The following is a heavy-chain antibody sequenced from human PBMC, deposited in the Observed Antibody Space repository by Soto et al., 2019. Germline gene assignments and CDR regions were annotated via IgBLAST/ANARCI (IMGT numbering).Heavy chain of an antibody. CDR3: ARGYCISTSCYGGFDY. V-gene: IGHV3-11*01. J-gene: IGHJ4*02. CDR2: ISSSGSTI. CDR1: GFTFSDYY. D-gene: IGHD2-2*01. Sequence: SGGSLRLSCAASGFTFSDYYMSWIRQAPGKGLEWVSYISSSGSTIYYADSVKGRFTISRDNAKNSLYLQMNSLRAEDTAVYYCARGYCISTSCYGGFDYWGQGTLVTVSS.